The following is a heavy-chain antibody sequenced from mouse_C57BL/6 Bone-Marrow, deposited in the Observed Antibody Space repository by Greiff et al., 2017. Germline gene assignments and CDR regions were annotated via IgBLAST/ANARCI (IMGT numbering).Heavy chain of an antibody. CDR3: ARDPFYYGSYYFDY. CDR1: GYTFTSYG. CDR2: IYPRSGNT. V-gene: IGHV1-81*01. J-gene: IGHJ2*01. Sequence: VQLQQSGAELARPGASVKLSCKASGYTFTSYGISWVKQRTGQGLEWIGEIYPRSGNTYYNEKFKGKATLTADKSSRTAYMELRRLTSEDSAFYFCARDPFYYGSYYFDYWGQGTTLTVSS. D-gene: IGHD1-1*01.